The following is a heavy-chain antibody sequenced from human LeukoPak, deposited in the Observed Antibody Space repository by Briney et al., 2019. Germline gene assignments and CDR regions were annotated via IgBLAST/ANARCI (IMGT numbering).Heavy chain of an antibody. Sequence: ASVKVSCKASGYTFTSYDINWARQATGQGLEWMGWMNPNSGNTGYAQKFQGRVTITRNTSISTAYMELSSLRSEDTAVYYCARGLMAAADSYYYYMDVWGKGTTVTVSS. CDR1: GYTFTSYD. CDR3: ARGLMAAADSYYYYMDV. CDR2: MNPNSGNT. V-gene: IGHV1-8*01. J-gene: IGHJ6*03. D-gene: IGHD6-13*01.